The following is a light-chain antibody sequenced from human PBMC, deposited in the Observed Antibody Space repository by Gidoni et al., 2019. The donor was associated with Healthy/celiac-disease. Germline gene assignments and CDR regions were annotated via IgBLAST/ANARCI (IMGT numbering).Light chain of an antibody. CDR1: QTVNSN. CDR2: GAA. J-gene: IGKJ3*01. V-gene: IGKV3-15*01. Sequence: EIVMTQSPATLSVSPGATATLSCRASQTVNSNLAWYQQKPGQVPRLLIYGAATRATGIPARFIGSGSGADVTLTISSLLSEDFVVYYCQQYNNWPPFTFGPGTKVDIK. CDR3: QQYNNWPPFT.